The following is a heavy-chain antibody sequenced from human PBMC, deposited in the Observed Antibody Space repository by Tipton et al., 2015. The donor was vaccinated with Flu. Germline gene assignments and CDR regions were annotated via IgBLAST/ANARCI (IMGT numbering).Heavy chain of an antibody. CDR2: IYHSGST. J-gene: IGHJ3*02. D-gene: IGHD3-3*01. Sequence: TLSLTCAVSGYSISSGYYWGWIRQPPGKGLEWIGSIYHSGSTYYNPSLKSRVTLSVDTSKNQFSLKLSSVTAADTAVYYCARDGYDFWSGTQAFDIWGQGTMVTVSS. V-gene: IGHV4-38-2*02. CDR3: ARDGYDFWSGTQAFDI. CDR1: GYSISSGYY.